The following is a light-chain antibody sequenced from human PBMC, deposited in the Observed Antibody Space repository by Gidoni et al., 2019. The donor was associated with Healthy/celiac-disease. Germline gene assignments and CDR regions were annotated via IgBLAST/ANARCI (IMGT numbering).Light chain of an antibody. V-gene: IGKV4-1*01. CDR1: QSVLYSSNNNNY. J-gene: IGKJ5*01. CDR3: QQYYSTPQT. Sequence: DIVMTQSPDSLAVSLGERATINCKSSQSVLYSSNNNNYLAWYQQKPGQPPKLLIYWASTRESGVSDRFSGSGSGTDFTLTIRSLQAEDVAVYSCQQYYSTPQTFGQGTRLEIK. CDR2: WAS.